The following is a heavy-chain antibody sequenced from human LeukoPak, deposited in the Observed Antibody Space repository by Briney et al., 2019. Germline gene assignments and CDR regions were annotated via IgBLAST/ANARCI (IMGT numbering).Heavy chain of an antibody. Sequence: SETLSLTCAVYGGSFSGYYWSWIRQPPGKGLEWIGEINHSGSTNYNPSLKSRVTISVDTSKNQFPLKLSSVTAADTAVYYCARGPTSGYSSSWYANYYYGIDVWGQGTTVTVSS. V-gene: IGHV4-34*01. CDR1: GGSFSGYY. CDR2: INHSGST. CDR3: ARGPTSGYSSSWYANYYYGIDV. D-gene: IGHD6-13*01. J-gene: IGHJ6*02.